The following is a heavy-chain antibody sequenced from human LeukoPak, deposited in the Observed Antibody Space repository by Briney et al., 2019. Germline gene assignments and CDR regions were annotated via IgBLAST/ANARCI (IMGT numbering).Heavy chain of an antibody. CDR1: GGSISSGGYS. CDR2: IYHSGST. D-gene: IGHD3-10*01. CDR3: ARGITMVRGVIRHYYYYGMDV. Sequence: QTLSLTCAVSGGSISSGGYSWSWIRQPPGKGLEWIGYIYHSGSTYYNPSLKSRVTISVDRSKNQFSLKLSSVTAADTAVYYCARGITMVRGVIRHYYYYGMDVWGKGTTVTVSS. J-gene: IGHJ6*04. V-gene: IGHV4-30-2*01.